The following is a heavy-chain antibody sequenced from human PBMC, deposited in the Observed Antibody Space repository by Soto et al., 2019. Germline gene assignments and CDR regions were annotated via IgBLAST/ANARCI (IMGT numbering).Heavy chain of an antibody. V-gene: IGHV3-33*01. CDR2: IWYDGSNK. CDR1: GFTFSSYG. Sequence: QVQLVESGGGVVQPGRSLRLSCAASGFTFSSYGMHWVRQAPGKGLEWVAVIWYDGSNKYYADSVKGRFTISRDNSKNTVYLQMNSLRAEDTAVYYCAREGGGYCSSTSCYNFDYWGQGTLVTVSS. CDR3: AREGGGYCSSTSCYNFDY. J-gene: IGHJ4*02. D-gene: IGHD2-2*01.